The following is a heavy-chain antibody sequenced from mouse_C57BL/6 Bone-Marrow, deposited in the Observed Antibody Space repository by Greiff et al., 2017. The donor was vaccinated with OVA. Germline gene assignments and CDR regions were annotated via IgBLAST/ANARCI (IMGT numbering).Heavy chain of an antibody. V-gene: IGHV5-12*01. Sequence: DVQLVESGGGLVQPGGSLKLSCAASGFTFSDYYMYWVRQTPEKRLEWVAYISNGGGSTYYPDTVKGRFTISRDNAKNTLYLQMSRLKSEDTAMYYCARPYYYGSIWFAYWGQGTLVTVSA. CDR3: ARPYYYGSIWFAY. J-gene: IGHJ3*01. CDR2: ISNGGGST. D-gene: IGHD1-1*01. CDR1: GFTFSDYY.